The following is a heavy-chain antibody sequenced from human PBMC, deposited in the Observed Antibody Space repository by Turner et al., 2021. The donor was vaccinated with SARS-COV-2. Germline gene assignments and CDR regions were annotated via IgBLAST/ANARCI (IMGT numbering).Heavy chain of an antibody. V-gene: IGHV1-24*01. CDR2: FDPEDGET. J-gene: IGHJ6*02. CDR3: AAGSAVAGTPQFYSYYYGMDV. D-gene: IGHD6-19*01. Sequence: QVQLVQSGAAVKKPGASVKVSCKVSGYTLTELSMHWVRQAPGKGLEWMGGFDPEDGETIYAQKFQGRVTMTEDTSTDTAYMELSSLRSEDTAVYYWAAGSAVAGTPQFYSYYYGMDVWGQGTTVTVSS. CDR1: GYTLTELS.